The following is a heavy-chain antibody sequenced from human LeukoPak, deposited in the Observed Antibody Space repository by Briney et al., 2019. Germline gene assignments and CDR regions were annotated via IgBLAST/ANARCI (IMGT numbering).Heavy chain of an antibody. CDR2: INHSGST. V-gene: IGHV4-34*01. D-gene: IGHD3-10*01. Sequence: SETLSLTCAVYGGSFSGYYWSWIRKPPGKGLEWIGEINHSGSTNYNPSLKSQVTISVGTSKNQFSLKLSSVTAADTAVYYCARGTTFITMVRGVIPYYFDYWGQGTLVTVSS. J-gene: IGHJ4*02. CDR1: GGSFSGYY. CDR3: ARGTTFITMVRGVIPYYFDY.